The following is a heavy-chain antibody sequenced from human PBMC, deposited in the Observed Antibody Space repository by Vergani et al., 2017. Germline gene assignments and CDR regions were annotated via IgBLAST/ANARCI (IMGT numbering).Heavy chain of an antibody. J-gene: IGHJ4*02. CDR2: IHPADSDT. Sequence: EVKLVQSGVEVKQPGESLKISCQISGYSFTNYWIGWVRQMPGKGLEWMGIIHPADSDTRYSPSFQGQVTISVDKSISTAYLQRSSLRASDSAMYYCARLYGRDSSGSKYFDYWGQGTLVTVSS. V-gene: IGHV5-51*01. D-gene: IGHD3-22*01. CDR3: ARLYGRDSSGSKYFDY. CDR1: GYSFTNYW.